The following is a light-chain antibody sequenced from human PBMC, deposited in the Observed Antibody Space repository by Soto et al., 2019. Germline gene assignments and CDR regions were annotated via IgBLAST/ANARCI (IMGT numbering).Light chain of an antibody. CDR1: RSVNGY. J-gene: IGKJ5*01. Sequence: EVVLTQSPATLSLSPGERATLSCRASRSVNGYLAWYQQKPGQAPRLLIYDAYNRATGVPARFSGSGSTTDFTLTISSLEPEDFAVYFCQQRSTWPITFGQGTRLEIK. V-gene: IGKV3-11*01. CDR2: DAY. CDR3: QQRSTWPIT.